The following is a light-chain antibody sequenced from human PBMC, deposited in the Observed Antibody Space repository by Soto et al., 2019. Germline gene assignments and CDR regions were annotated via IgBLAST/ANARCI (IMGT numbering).Light chain of an antibody. J-gene: IGLJ1*01. Sequence: QSVLTQPASVSGSPGQSITISCTGTSSDVGAYNLVFWYQHLPDKAPKLIISEVTNRPSGFSDRFSGSKSGNTASLTISGLQAEDEADYYCASLTTTNFVFGSGTKVTVL. V-gene: IGLV2-14*01. CDR1: SSDVGAYNL. CDR2: EVT. CDR3: ASLTTTNFV.